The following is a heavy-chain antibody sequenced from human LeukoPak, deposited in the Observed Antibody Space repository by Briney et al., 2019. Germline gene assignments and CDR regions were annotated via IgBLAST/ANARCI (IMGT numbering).Heavy chain of an antibody. CDR3: ARASYYYDSSGSGPWFDP. CDR1: GGSISSGGYY. V-gene: IGHV4-39*07. Sequence: PSETLSLTCTVSGGSISSGGYYWDWIRQPPGKGLEWIGSIYYSGSTYYNPSLKSRVTISVDTSKNQFSLKLSSVTAADTAVYYCARASYYYDSSGSGPWFDPWGQGTLVTVSS. J-gene: IGHJ5*02. CDR2: IYYSGST. D-gene: IGHD3-22*01.